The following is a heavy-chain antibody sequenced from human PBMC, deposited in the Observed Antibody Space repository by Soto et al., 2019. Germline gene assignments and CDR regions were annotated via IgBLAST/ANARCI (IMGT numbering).Heavy chain of an antibody. Sequence: GSLRLSCAASGFTFDDYTMHWVRQAPGKGLEWVSLISWDGGSTYYADSVKGRFTISRDNSKNSLYLQMNSLRTEDTALYYCAKDNIAARSYYYYGMDVWGQGTTVTVSS. V-gene: IGHV3-43*01. CDR3: AKDNIAARSYYYYGMDV. CDR2: ISWDGGST. CDR1: GFTFDDYT. D-gene: IGHD6-6*01. J-gene: IGHJ6*02.